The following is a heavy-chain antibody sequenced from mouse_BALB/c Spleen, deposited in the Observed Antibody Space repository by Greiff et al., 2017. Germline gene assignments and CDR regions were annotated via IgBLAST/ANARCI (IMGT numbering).Heavy chain of an antibody. D-gene: IGHD2-1*01. CDR3: TREGNGNYYDY. Sequence: EVHLVESGGGLVKPGGSLKLSCAASGFTFSSYTMSWVRQTPEKRLEWVATISSGGSYTYYPDSVKGRYTISRDNAKNTLYLQMSSLKSEDTAMYYCTREGNGNYYDYWGQGTTLTVSS. CDR2: ISSGGSYT. V-gene: IGHV5-6-4*01. J-gene: IGHJ2*01. CDR1: GFTFSSYT.